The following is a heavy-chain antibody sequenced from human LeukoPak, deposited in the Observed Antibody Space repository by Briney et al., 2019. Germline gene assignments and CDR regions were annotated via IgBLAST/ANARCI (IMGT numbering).Heavy chain of an antibody. J-gene: IGHJ4*02. CDR2: VSGSGLST. CDR3: AKGGHSYGYSTDY. D-gene: IGHD5-18*01. CDR1: GFTFSAYA. V-gene: IGHV3-23*01. Sequence: GGSLRLSCAASGFTFSAYAMSWVRQAPGKGLEWVSAVSGSGLSTYYADSVKGRFTISRDNSKNTLYLQMSSLRAEDTAVYYCAKGGHSYGYSTDYWGQGTLVTVSS.